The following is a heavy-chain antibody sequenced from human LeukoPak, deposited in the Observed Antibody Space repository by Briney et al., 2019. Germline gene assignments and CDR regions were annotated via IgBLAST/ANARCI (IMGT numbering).Heavy chain of an antibody. J-gene: IGHJ4*02. V-gene: IGHV4-34*01. Sequence: SETLSLTCAVYGGSFSGYYWSWIRQPPGKGLEWIGEINHSGSTNYNPSLKSRVTISVDTSKNQFSLKLSSVTAADTAVYYCARTSVTKSVWGTFGNIWGQGTLVTVSS. CDR1: GGSFSGYY. CDR2: INHSGST. D-gene: IGHD3-16*01. CDR3: ARTSVTKSVWGTFGNI.